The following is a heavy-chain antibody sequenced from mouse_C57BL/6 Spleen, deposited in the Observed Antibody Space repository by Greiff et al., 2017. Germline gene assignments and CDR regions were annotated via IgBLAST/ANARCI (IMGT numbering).Heavy chain of an antibody. V-gene: IGHV6-6*01. CDR1: GFTFSDAW. D-gene: IGHD3-2*02. CDR3: TRLRGITYWYFDV. Sequence: EVKVVESGGGLVQPGGSLKLSCAASGFTFSDAWMAWVRQSPEKGLEWVAAISNKANNHATYYAESVKVRFTISRDDSTSSVYLQMNSLRAEDTGIYDCTRLRGITYWYFDVWGTGTTVTVSS. J-gene: IGHJ1*03. CDR2: ISNKANNHAT.